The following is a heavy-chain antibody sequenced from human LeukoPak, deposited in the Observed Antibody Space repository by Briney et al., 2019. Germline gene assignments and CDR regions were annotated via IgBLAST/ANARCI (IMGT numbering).Heavy chain of an antibody. V-gene: IGHV4-61*02. Sequence: SETLSLTCTVSGGSISSGSYYWSWIRQPAGKGLEWIERIYTSGSTNYNPSLKSRVTISVDTSKNQFSLKLSSVTAADTAVYYCARGHYYYGLDYWGQGTLVTVSS. J-gene: IGHJ4*02. CDR2: IYTSGST. CDR1: GGSISSGSYY. CDR3: ARGHYYYGLDY. D-gene: IGHD3-10*01.